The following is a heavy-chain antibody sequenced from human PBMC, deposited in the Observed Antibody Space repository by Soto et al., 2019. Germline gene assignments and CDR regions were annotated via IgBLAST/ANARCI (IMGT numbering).Heavy chain of an antibody. CDR2: VYYSGST. CDR3: VHLSGSLYHYYGLDV. D-gene: IGHD1-26*01. Sequence: PSETLSLPCPVSGSSVSSSNHYWSWVRQPPGKGLEWIGYVYYSGSTNSNPSLKSRVTLSLDTSRSQFSLKLNSVTAADTAVYYCVHLSGSLYHYYGLDVWGQGTTVTVS. J-gene: IGHJ6*02. CDR1: GSSVSSSNHY. V-gene: IGHV4-61*01.